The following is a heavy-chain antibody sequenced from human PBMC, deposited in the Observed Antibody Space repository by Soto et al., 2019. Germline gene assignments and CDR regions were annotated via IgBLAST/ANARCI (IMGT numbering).Heavy chain of an antibody. CDR3: ARFSYGGKGDY. D-gene: IGHD2-15*01. Sequence: QVQLQEAGPGLVKPSQTLSLTCTVSGGSISSGDYYWRWIRQPPGKGLEWIGYIFYSGSTHYNPSRKSRVTISKDTSKNQFSLRLSSVTAADTAVYYCARFSYGGKGDYWGQGTLVTVSS. CDR2: IFYSGST. J-gene: IGHJ4*02. V-gene: IGHV4-30-4*01. CDR1: GGSISSGDYY.